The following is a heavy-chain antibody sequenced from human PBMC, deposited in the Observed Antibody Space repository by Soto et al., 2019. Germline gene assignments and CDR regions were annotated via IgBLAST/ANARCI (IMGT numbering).Heavy chain of an antibody. CDR3: VKSEYGYIVGEF. D-gene: IGHD3-10*01. J-gene: IGHJ4*02. Sequence: VQLVESGGGLVQPGGSLRLSCAASGFTFSDTWMTWVRQAPGKGLEWVANINPDENGQEYGGSVKGRFTISRDNAKNSLYLQIDSLTAGDTALYYCVKSEYGYIVGEFWGQGTLLTVS. V-gene: IGHV3-7*03. CDR2: INPDENGQ. CDR1: GFTFSDTW.